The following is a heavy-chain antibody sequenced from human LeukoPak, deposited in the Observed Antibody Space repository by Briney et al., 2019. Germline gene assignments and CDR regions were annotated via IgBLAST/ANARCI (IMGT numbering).Heavy chain of an antibody. J-gene: IGHJ3*02. D-gene: IGHD2-15*01. CDR3: ARDVVVVAAPSGAFDI. CDR2: SIPIFGTA. V-gene: IGHV1-69*01. Sequence: SLKVSCKESGGTFSSYAIRWVRQAPGKGGEWMGGSIPIFGTANYAQKCQGRVTITADESTSTAYMELSSLRSEDTAVYYCARDVVVVAAPSGAFDIWGQGTMVTVSS. CDR1: GGTFSSYA.